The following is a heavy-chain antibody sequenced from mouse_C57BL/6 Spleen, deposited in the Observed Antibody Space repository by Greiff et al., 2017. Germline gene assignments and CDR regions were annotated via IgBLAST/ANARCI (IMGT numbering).Heavy chain of an antibody. CDR3: AVYGSSYGYAMDY. J-gene: IGHJ4*01. CDR1: GYAFSSSW. D-gene: IGHD1-1*01. V-gene: IGHV1-82*01. Sequence: QVQLKQSGPALVKPGASVKISCKASGYAFSSSWMNWVKQRPGKGLEWIGRIYPGDGDTNYNGKFKGKATLTADKSSSTAYMQLSSLTSEDSAVYFCAVYGSSYGYAMDYWGQGTSVTVSS. CDR2: IYPGDGDT.